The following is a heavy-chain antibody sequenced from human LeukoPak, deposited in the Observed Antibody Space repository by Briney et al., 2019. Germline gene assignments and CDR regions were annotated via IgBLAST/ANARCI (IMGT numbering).Heavy chain of an antibody. CDR2: IYHSGST. CDR1: GGSISSSSYY. D-gene: IGHD6-19*01. V-gene: IGHV4-39*01. CDR3: ARHSHSSGWYLYAFDI. Sequence: SETLSLTCTVPGGSISSSSYYWGWIRQPPGKGLEWIGSIYHSGSTYYNPSLKSRVTISVDTSKNQFSLKLSSVTAADTAVYYCARHSHSSGWYLYAFDIWGQGTMVTVSS. J-gene: IGHJ3*02.